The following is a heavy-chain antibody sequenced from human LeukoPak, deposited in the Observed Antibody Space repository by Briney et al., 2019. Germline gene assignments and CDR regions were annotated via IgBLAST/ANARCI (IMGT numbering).Heavy chain of an antibody. J-gene: IGHJ6*02. CDR3: ARSSPQVTRYYYGMDV. CDR2: INAGNGNT. D-gene: IGHD4-23*01. Sequence: VASVKVSCKASGYTFNSYAMNWVRQAPGQGLEWMGWINAGNGNTEYSQKFQGRVTITRDTSASVAYMDLSSLRSEDTAVYYCARSSPQVTRYYYGMDVWGQGTTVIVSS. V-gene: IGHV1-3*01. CDR1: GYTFNSYA.